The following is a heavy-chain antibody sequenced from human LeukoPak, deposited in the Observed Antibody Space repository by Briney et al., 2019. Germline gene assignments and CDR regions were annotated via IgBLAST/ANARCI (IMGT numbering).Heavy chain of an antibody. CDR1: GFTFSSYA. Sequence: GRSLRLSCAASGFTFSSYAMHWVRQAPGKGLEWMAVISYDGSNKYYTDSVKGRFTISRDNSKNTLFLQMNSLRAEDTAVYYCARDRLGGRSRTSCYAYYYGMDVWGKGTTVTVSS. J-gene: IGHJ6*04. CDR3: ARDRLGGRSRTSCYAYYYGMDV. V-gene: IGHV3-30*04. CDR2: ISYDGSNK. D-gene: IGHD2-2*01.